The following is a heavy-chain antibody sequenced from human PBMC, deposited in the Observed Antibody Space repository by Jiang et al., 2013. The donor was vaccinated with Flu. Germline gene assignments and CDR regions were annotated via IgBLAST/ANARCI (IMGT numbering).Heavy chain of an antibody. CDR2: INHSGST. CDR3: ASWGDYGSGSYSAETFDY. D-gene: IGHD3-10*01. CDR1: GGSFSGYY. J-gene: IGHJ4*02. V-gene: IGHV4-34*01. Sequence: QLKPSETLSLTCAVYGGSFSGYYWSWIRQPPGKGLEWIGEINHSGSTNYNPSLKSRVTISVDTSKNQFSLKLSSVTAADTAVYYCASWGDYGSGSYSAETFDYWGQGTLVTVSS.